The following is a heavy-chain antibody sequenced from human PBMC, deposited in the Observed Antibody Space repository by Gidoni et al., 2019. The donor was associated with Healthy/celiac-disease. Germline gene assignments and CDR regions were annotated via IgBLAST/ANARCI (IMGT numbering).Heavy chain of an antibody. D-gene: IGHD3-10*01. CDR3: ARVFGELYYYYYGMDV. V-gene: IGHV1-18*01. Sequence: QVQLVQSGAEVKKPGASVKVSCKASGYTFTSSGISWVRQAPGQGLEWMGWISAYNGNTNYAQKLQGRVTMTTDTSTSTAYMELRSLRSDDPAVYYWARVFGELYYYYYGMDVWGQGTTVTVSS. CDR2: ISAYNGNT. J-gene: IGHJ6*02. CDR1: GYTFTSSG.